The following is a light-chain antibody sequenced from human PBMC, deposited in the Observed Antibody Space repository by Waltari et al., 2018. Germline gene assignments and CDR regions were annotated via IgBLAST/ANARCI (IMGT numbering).Light chain of an antibody. CDR3: QQYDNWPPIT. J-gene: IGKJ5*01. CDR1: QNVKNN. CDR2: GAS. Sequence: EIVMTQSPATLSVSPGERATLSCRTSQNVKNNLAWYQQKPGQAPRLLIYGASTRATGIPARVSGSGSGTEFTLTISSVQSEDFAVYYCQQYDNWPPITFGQGTRLEIK. V-gene: IGKV3-15*01.